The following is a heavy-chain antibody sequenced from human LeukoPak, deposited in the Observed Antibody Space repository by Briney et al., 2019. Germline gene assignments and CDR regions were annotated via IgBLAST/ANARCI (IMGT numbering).Heavy chain of an antibody. D-gene: IGHD1-14*01. CDR1: GFTFDDYA. Sequence: PGGSLRLSCAVSGFTFDDYAMHWVRQAPGKGLEWVSLISGDGATTYYADSVKGRFTISRDNSKNSLYLRMNSLRTEDTALYYCAKTPPSYGRWGQGTLVTVSS. CDR3: AKTPPSYGR. V-gene: IGHV3-43*02. CDR2: ISGDGATT. J-gene: IGHJ4*02.